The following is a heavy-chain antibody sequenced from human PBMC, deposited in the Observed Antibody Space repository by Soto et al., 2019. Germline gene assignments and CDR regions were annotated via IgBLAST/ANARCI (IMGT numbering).Heavy chain of an antibody. CDR2: MNPNSGNT. CDR3: ARGSILAAFGRSDY. Sequence: ASVKVPCKASGYTFTSYDINCVRQATGQGLEWMGWMNPNSGNTGYAQKFQGRVTMTRNTSISTAYMELSSLRSEDTAVYYCARGSILAAFGRSDYWGQGTLVTVSS. CDR1: GYTFTSYD. V-gene: IGHV1-8*01. J-gene: IGHJ4*02. D-gene: IGHD1-26*01.